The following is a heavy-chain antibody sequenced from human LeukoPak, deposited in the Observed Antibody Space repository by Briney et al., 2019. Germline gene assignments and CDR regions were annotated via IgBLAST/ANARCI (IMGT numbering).Heavy chain of an antibody. CDR1: GGTFSSYA. CDR2: IIPIFGTA. J-gene: IGHJ6*03. D-gene: IGHD2-2*01. CDR3: ARSGQYCSSTSCLNYYYYMDV. V-gene: IGHV1-69*05. Sequence: ASVKVSCKAYGGTFSSYAISWVRQAPGQGLEWMGGIIPIFGTANYAQKFQGRVTITTDESTSTAYMELSSLRSEDTAVYYCARSGQYCSSTSCLNYYYYMDVWGKGTTVTVSS.